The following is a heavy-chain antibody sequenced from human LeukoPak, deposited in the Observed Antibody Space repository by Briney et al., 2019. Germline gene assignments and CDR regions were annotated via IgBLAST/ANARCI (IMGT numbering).Heavy chain of an antibody. V-gene: IGHV1-24*01. CDR2: FDPEDGET. CDR1: GYTLTELS. Sequence: ASVKVSCKVSGYTLTELSMHWVRQAPGKGLEWMGGFDPEDGETIYAQKFQGRVTMTEDTSIDTAYMELSSLRSEDTAVYYCTGSLQTGRYYYYYMDVWGKGTTVTVSS. J-gene: IGHJ6*03. CDR3: TGSLQTGRYYYYYMDV. D-gene: IGHD1-14*01.